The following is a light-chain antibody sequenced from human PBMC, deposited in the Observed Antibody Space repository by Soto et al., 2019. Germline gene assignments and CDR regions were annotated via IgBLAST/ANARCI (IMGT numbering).Light chain of an antibody. CDR1: SSDVGGYNY. CDR3: SSYAGSDNYV. CDR2: EVS. Sequence: QSALTQPASVSGSPGQSITISCTGTSSDVGGYNYVSWYQQHPGKAPKFMIYEVSNRPSGVSNRFSGSKSGNTASLTISGLQAEDEADYYCSSYAGSDNYVFGTGTKVTVL. J-gene: IGLJ1*01. V-gene: IGLV2-14*01.